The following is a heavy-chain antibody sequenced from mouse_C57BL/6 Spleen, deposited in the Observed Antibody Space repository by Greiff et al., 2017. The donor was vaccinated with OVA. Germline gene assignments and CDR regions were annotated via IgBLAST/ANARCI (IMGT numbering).Heavy chain of an antibody. CDR1: GFTIKNTY. J-gene: IGHJ1*03. V-gene: IGHV14-3*01. Sequence: EVQLQESVAELVRPGASVKLSCTASGFTIKNTYMHWVKQRPEQGLEWIGRIDPANGNTKYAPKFQGKATITADTSSNTAYLQLSSLTSEDTAIYYCARCGYSNWYFDVWGTGTTVTVSS. CDR2: IDPANGNT. D-gene: IGHD2-5*01. CDR3: ARCGYSNWYFDV.